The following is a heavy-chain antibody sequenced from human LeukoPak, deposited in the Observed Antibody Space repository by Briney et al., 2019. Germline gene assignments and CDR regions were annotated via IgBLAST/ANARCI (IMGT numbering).Heavy chain of an antibody. V-gene: IGHV3-48*03. Sequence: AGGSLRLSCAASGFTFSSYEVNWVRQAPGKGLEWVSYISSSGSTIYYADSVKGRFTISRDNAKNSLYLQMNSLRAEDTAVYYCARLVAGAFDYWGQGTLVTVSS. CDR2: ISSSGSTI. J-gene: IGHJ4*02. D-gene: IGHD1-26*01. CDR3: ARLVAGAFDY. CDR1: GFTFSSYE.